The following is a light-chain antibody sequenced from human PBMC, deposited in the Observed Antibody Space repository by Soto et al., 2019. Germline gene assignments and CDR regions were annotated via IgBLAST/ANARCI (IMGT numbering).Light chain of an antibody. Sequence: PSILSASVVDRVIITCRGSHGIRSWLAWYQQNPGKAHILMVYNAYSLESRVASRISGRRCGTEFTLTITIVQPEDFASYYGQQYESYSTLTCGGGTKVEIK. CDR1: HGIRSW. CDR3: QQYESYSTLT. V-gene: IGKV1-5*01. CDR2: NAY. J-gene: IGKJ4*01.